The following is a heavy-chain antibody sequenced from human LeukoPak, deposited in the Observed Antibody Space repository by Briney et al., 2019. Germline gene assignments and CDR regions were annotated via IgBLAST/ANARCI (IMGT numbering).Heavy chain of an antibody. D-gene: IGHD5-12*01. J-gene: IGHJ4*02. Sequence: SETLSLTCSVSGASTNTDSYFWGWIRQPPGKGLEWIGSGYYSGGSHYNPSLKSRVTISVDTSKNQFSLRVSSVTAADTAVYYCVRLWLRWGIDYWGQGSLVSVSS. V-gene: IGHV4-39*01. CDR2: GYYSGGS. CDR1: GASTNTDSYF. CDR3: VRLWLRWGIDY.